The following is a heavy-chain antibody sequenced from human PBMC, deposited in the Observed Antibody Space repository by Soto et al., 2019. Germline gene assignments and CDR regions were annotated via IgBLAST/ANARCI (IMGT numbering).Heavy chain of an antibody. D-gene: IGHD4-17*01. V-gene: IGHV3-30*18. CDR2: ISKEGTFK. Sequence: QVQLVESGGGVVQPGRSLRLSCAASGFSFSDSNMHWVRKAPGKGLQWVARISKEGTFKYYADSVKGRFTISRDNSENILYLRINSLSAEDTAVYFCVKGSLPGDYERNFDSWGQGILVTVSS. J-gene: IGHJ4*02. CDR1: GFSFSDSN. CDR3: VKGSLPGDYERNFDS.